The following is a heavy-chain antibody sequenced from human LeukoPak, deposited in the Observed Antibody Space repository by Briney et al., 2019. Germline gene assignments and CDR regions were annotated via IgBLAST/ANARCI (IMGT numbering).Heavy chain of an antibody. CDR1: GGSISGNSYY. Sequence: SETLSLNCTVSGGSISGNSYYWGWIRQPPGKGLEWIGSIYYSGSTYYNPSLKSRVTISVDTSKNQFSLKLSSVTAADTAVYYCAREGRIQPDYFDYWGQGTLVTVSS. CDR3: AREGRIQPDYFDY. CDR2: IYYSGST. J-gene: IGHJ4*02. D-gene: IGHD2-21*01. V-gene: IGHV4-39*07.